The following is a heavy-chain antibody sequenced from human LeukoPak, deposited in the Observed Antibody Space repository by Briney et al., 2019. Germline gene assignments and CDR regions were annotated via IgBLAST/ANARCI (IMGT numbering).Heavy chain of an antibody. D-gene: IGHD6-6*01. V-gene: IGHV3-7*01. CDR3: ARDYRSSDY. CDR2: IKQDGSEK. CDR1: GFSFSSYW. J-gene: IGHJ4*02. Sequence: GGSPRLSCAASGFSFSSYWMNWVRQAPGKGLEWVANIKQDGSEKYYVDSVKGRFTISRDNAKNSLYLQMNSLRAEDTAVYYCARDYRSSDYWGQGTLVTVSS.